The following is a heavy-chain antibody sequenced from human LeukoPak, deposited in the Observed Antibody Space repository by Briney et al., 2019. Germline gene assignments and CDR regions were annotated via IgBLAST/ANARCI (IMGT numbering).Heavy chain of an antibody. CDR1: GFTLSDSW. CDR2: ISSDGSTT. CDR3: ARDPGAARFDY. J-gene: IGHJ4*02. Sequence: GGSLRLSCAAYGFTLSDSWMQWVRQTPGKGLVWVSRISSDGSTTNYADSVKGRFTISRDNTKNTLFLQMNSLRAEDTAVYYCARDPGAARFDYWGQGTLVTVSS. V-gene: IGHV3-74*01. D-gene: IGHD6-19*01.